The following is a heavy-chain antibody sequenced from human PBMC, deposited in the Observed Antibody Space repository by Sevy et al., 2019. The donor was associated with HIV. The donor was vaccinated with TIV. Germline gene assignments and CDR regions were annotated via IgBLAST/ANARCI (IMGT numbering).Heavy chain of an antibody. CDR1: GFTFSTYW. J-gene: IGHJ3*02. Sequence: GGSLRLSCAASGFTFSTYWMHWVRQVPGKGLVWVSRINSDGSNTNYADSVKGRFTTSRDNAKNTVYLQMNSLRADDTALYFCGREMISMVPGVPDAFDIWGHGIMITVSS. CDR3: GREMISMVPGVPDAFDI. D-gene: IGHD3-10*01. CDR2: INSDGSNT. V-gene: IGHV3-74*01.